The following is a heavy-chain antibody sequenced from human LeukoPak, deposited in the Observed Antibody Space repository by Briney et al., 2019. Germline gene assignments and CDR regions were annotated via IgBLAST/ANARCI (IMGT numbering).Heavy chain of an antibody. D-gene: IGHD4-23*01. J-gene: IGHJ4*02. CDR1: GYTFTGYY. Sequence: GASVKVSCKASGYTFTGYYMHWVRQAPGQGLEWMGWINPNSGGTNYAQKFQGRVTMTRHTSISTAYMELSRLRSDDTAVYYCARGLRGLTPGGNDYWGQGTLVTVSS. CDR2: INPNSGGT. V-gene: IGHV1-2*02. CDR3: ARGLRGLTPGGNDY.